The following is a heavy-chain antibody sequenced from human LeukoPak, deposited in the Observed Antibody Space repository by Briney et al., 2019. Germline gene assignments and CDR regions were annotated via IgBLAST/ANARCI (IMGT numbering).Heavy chain of an antibody. V-gene: IGHV1-46*01. CDR3: ARDGNYDFWSGCRDAKNYYYYYYMDV. J-gene: IGHJ6*03. CDR2: INPSGGST. D-gene: IGHD3-3*01. Sequence: ASVKVSCKASGYTFTGYYMHWVRQAPGQGLEWMGIINPSGGSTSYAQKFQGSVTMTRDMSTSTVYMELSSLRSEDTAVYYCARDGNYDFWSGCRDAKNYYYYYYMDVWGKGTMVTVSS. CDR1: GYTFTGYY.